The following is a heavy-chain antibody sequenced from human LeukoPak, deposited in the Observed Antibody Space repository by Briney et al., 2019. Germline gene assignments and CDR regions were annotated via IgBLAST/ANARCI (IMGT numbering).Heavy chain of an antibody. D-gene: IGHD6-6*01. CDR1: GYNFTNYD. CDR2: MNPNSGVT. V-gene: IGHV1-8*01. J-gene: IGHJ4*02. Sequence: ASVKVSCKASGYNFTNYDFNWVRQATGQGLEWMGWMNPNSGVTGYAQKFQGRVTMTRDTSINTAYMELSSLRSEDTALYYCARLLVRGSRSSYFDYWGQGTLVTVSS. CDR3: ARLLVRGSRSSYFDY.